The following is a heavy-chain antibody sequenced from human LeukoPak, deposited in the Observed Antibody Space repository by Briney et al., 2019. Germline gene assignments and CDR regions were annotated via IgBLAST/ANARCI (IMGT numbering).Heavy chain of an antibody. J-gene: IGHJ3*02. V-gene: IGHV4-61*02. CDR2: IYTSGST. Sequence: SQTLSLTCTVSGGSISSGSYYWSWIRQPAGKGLEWIGRIYTSGSTNYNPSLKSRVTISVDTSKNQFSLKLSSVTAADTAVYYCAMLDYYDSSGYAFDIWGQGTMVTVSS. CDR3: AMLDYYDSSGYAFDI. CDR1: GGSISSGSYY. D-gene: IGHD3-22*01.